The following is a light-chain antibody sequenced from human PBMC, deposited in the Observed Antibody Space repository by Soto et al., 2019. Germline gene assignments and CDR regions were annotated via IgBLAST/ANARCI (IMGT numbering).Light chain of an antibody. Sequence: EIVITQNQATLSVSPGEIVTLSCRASQSLTRNLAWYQHKPGQSPRLLIYGASNRATGIPDRFSGSGSGTDFTLTISRLEPEDFAVYYCQQYGSLGTFGQGTMVDVK. J-gene: IGKJ1*01. CDR1: QSLTRN. CDR2: GAS. V-gene: IGKV3-20*01. CDR3: QQYGSLGT.